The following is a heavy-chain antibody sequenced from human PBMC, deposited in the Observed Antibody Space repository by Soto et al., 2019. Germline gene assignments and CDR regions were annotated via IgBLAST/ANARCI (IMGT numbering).Heavy chain of an antibody. CDR3: ARLMGRGAS. Sequence: HVQLQESGPGLVKPSETLSLTCTVSGGSISCYYWSWIRQPAGKGLECIGRIYTTGSTNYNPSPRVLANMSVGTSMNQFSLMLSPVTAADTAVYYCARLMGRGASWGEGTLVTVSS. J-gene: IGHJ5*02. CDR1: GGSISCYY. V-gene: IGHV4-4*07. D-gene: IGHD3-10*01. CDR2: IYTTGST.